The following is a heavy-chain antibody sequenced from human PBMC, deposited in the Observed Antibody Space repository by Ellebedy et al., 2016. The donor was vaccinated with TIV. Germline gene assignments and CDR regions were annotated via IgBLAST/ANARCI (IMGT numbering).Heavy chain of an antibody. Sequence: GESLKISCAASGFTFSSYGMHWVRQAPGKGLEWVAVISYDGSNKYYADSVKGRFTTSRDNSKNTLYLQMSSLRAEDTAIHDCARGRSGTYIHHAFDYWGQGTLVTVSS. V-gene: IGHV3-30*03. CDR1: GFTFSSYG. J-gene: IGHJ4*02. D-gene: IGHD1-14*01. CDR2: ISYDGSNK. CDR3: ARGRSGTYIHHAFDY.